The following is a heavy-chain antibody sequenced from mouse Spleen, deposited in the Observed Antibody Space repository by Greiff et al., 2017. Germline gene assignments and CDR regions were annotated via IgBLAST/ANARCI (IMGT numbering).Heavy chain of an antibody. V-gene: IGHV1-19*01. D-gene: IGHD3-2*01. J-gene: IGHJ3*01. CDR1: GYTFTDYY. CDR2: INPYNGGT. Sequence: EVHLVESGPVLVKPGASVKMSCKASGYTFTDYYMNWVKQSHGKSLEWIGVINPYNGGTSYNQKFKGKATLTVDKSSSTAYMELNSLTSEDSAVYYCARRQLGLPWFAYWGQGTLVTVSA. CDR3: ARRQLGLPWFAY.